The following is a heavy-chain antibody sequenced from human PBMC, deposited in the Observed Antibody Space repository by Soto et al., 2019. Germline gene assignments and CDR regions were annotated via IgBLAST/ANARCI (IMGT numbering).Heavy chain of an antibody. CDR1: GFTFYCYS. CDR3: AKDRKSPTNYYYYGMDV. Sequence: GGSLRLSCAASGFTFYCYSMHWGRQAPGKGLEWVSGISWNSGSIGYADSVKGRFAISRDNAKNSLYLQMNSLRAEDTALYYCAKDRKSPTNYYYYGMDVWGQGTTVTVSS. J-gene: IGHJ6*02. V-gene: IGHV3-9*01. CDR2: ISWNSGSI.